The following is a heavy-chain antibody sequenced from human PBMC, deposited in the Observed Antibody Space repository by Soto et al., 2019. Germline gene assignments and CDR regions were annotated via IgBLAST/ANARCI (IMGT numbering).Heavy chain of an antibody. CDR1: GFTFSSHE. CDR2: ISSSGTTI. J-gene: IGHJ3*02. CDR3: ALRGDGYSYGPGAFDI. D-gene: IGHD5-18*01. Sequence: GGSLRLSCAASGFTFSSHEMNWVRQAPGKGLEWVSYISSSGTTIYYADSVKGRFTISRDNAKNSLYLQMNSLRAEDTAVYYCALRGDGYSYGPGAFDIWGQGTMVTVSS. V-gene: IGHV3-48*03.